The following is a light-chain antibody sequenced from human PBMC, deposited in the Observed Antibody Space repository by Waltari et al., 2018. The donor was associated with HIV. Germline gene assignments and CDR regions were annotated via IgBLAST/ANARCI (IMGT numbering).Light chain of an antibody. CDR2: DVH. CDR3: SSYTSSSTTV. Sequence: SALPQPASVPGPPGQSITISSTGTSTHVGRYSHAPWYPQYPGKPPQLLIYDVHKRPSGGANRLSGSKSGNTASLTISGVQPEDESDYYCSSYTSSSTTVFGGGTKLTVL. V-gene: IGLV2-14*01. J-gene: IGLJ2*01. CDR1: STHVGRYSH.